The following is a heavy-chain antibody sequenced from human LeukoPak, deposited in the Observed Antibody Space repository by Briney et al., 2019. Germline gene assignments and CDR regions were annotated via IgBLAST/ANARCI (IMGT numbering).Heavy chain of an antibody. D-gene: IGHD6-13*01. J-gene: IGHJ6*02. V-gene: IGHV1-24*01. Sequence: ASVKVSCEVSGYTLTELSMHWVRQAPGKGLEWMGGFDPEDGETIYAQKFQGRVTMTEDTSTDTAYMELSSLRSEDTAVYYCARSDSSSWYYYYYGMDVWGQGTTVTVSS. CDR1: GYTLTELS. CDR2: FDPEDGET. CDR3: ARSDSSSWYYYYYGMDV.